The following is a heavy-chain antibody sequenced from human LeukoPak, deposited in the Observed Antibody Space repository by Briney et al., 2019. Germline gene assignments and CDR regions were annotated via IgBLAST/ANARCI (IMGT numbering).Heavy chain of an antibody. J-gene: IGHJ4*02. Sequence: VASVKLSCKSSGYTFTIYYMHWVRQAPGQGREWMGGINPNSGGTNFAQKFQGRVTMHRDTSISTAYMELTRLRSDDTAVYYCARENRGGTSISSHIYYFDYWGQGTLVTVSS. CDR2: INPNSGGT. CDR3: ARENRGGTSISSHIYYFDY. CDR1: GYTFTIYY. V-gene: IGHV1-2*02. D-gene: IGHD1-14*01.